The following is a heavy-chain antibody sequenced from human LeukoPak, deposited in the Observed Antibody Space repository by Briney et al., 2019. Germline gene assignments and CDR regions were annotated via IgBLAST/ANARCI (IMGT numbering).Heavy chain of an antibody. J-gene: IGHJ3*02. CDR3: AREIGNDAFDI. CDR1: GGSFSGYY. Sequence: KPSETLSLTCAVYGGSFSGYYWSWIRQPPGKGLEWIGEINHSGSTNYNPSLKSRVTISVDTSKNQFSLKLSSVTAADTAVYYCAREIGNDAFDIWGQGTMVTVSS. CDR2: INHSGST. D-gene: IGHD2/OR15-2a*01. V-gene: IGHV4-34*01.